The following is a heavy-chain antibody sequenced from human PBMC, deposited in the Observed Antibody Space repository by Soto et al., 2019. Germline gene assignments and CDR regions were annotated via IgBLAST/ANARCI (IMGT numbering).Heavy chain of an antibody. D-gene: IGHD2-15*01. CDR3: ARIRGYCSGGSCYYYYGMDV. Sequence: TLSLTCTVSGGSISSYYWSWIRQPPGKALEWLALIDWDDDKYYSTSLKTRLTISKDTSKNQVVLTMTNMDPVDTATYYCARIRGYCSGGSCYYYYGMDVWGQGTTVTVSS. CDR1: GGSISSYYW. V-gene: IGHV2-70*18. CDR2: IDWDDDK. J-gene: IGHJ6*02.